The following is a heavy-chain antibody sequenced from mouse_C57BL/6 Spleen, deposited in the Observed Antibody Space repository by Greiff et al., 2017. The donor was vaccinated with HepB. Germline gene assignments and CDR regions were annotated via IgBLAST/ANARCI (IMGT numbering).Heavy chain of an antibody. CDR3: TRSGDYGSSPD. CDR1: GYTFTDYE. Sequence: QVQLQQSGAELVRPGASVTLSCKASGYTFTDYEMHWVKQTPVHGLEWIGAIDPETGGTAYNQKFKGKAILTADKSSSTAYMELRSLTSEDSAVYYCTRSGDYGSSPDWGQGTTLTVSS. V-gene: IGHV1-15*01. J-gene: IGHJ2*01. CDR2: IDPETGGT. D-gene: IGHD1-1*01.